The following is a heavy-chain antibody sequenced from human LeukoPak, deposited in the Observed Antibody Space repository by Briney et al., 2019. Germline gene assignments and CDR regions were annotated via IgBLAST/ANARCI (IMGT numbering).Heavy chain of an antibody. CDR3: ARGRHYYDSSGYSNYFDY. CDR1: GGSFSGYY. Sequence: PSETLSLTCAVYGGSFSGYYWSWIRQPPGKGLEWIGEINHSGSTNYNPSLKSRVTISVDTSKNQFSLKLCSVTAADTAVYYCARGRHYYDSSGYSNYFDYWGQGTLVTVSS. J-gene: IGHJ4*02. CDR2: INHSGST. V-gene: IGHV4-34*01. D-gene: IGHD3-22*01.